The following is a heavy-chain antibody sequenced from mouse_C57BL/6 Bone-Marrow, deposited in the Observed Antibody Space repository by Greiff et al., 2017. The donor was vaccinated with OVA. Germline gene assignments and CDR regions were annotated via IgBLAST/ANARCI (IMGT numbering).Heavy chain of an antibody. Sequence: QVQLQQSGAELARPGASVKMSCKASGYTFTSYTMHWVKQRPGQGLEWIGYFNPSSGYTKYNQKFKDKATLTADKSSSTAYMQLSSLTSEDSAVYYCASVYEYDGGFAYWGQGTLVTVSA. D-gene: IGHD2-4*01. V-gene: IGHV1-4*01. CDR1: GYTFTSYT. CDR2: FNPSSGYT. CDR3: ASVYEYDGGFAY. J-gene: IGHJ3*01.